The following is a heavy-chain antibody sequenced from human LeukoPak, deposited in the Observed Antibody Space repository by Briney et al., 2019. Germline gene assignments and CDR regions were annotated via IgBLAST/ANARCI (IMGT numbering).Heavy chain of an antibody. D-gene: IGHD2-2*01. V-gene: IGHV1-2*02. Sequence: ASVKVSCKASGYTFIGYYMHWVRQAPGQGLEWMGWINPNSGGTNYAQKFRGRVTMTRDTSISTVYMELSRLRSDDTAVYYCARDSCSSTSCLSIDDYWGQGTLVTVSS. CDR3: ARDSCSSTSCLSIDDY. J-gene: IGHJ4*02. CDR1: GYTFIGYY. CDR2: INPNSGGT.